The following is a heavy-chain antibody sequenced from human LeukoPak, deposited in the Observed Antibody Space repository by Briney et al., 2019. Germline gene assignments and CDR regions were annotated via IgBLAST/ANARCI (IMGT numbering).Heavy chain of an antibody. CDR1: GFTFSSYG. CDR2: IRYDGSNK. Sequence: PGGSLRLSCAASGFTFSSYGMHWVRQAPGKGLEWVAFIRYDGSNKYYADSVKGRFTISRDNSKNTLYLQMNSLRAEDTAVYYCAKGRGSYSGAFDYWGQGTLVTVSS. D-gene: IGHD1-26*01. V-gene: IGHV3-30*02. J-gene: IGHJ4*02. CDR3: AKGRGSYSGAFDY.